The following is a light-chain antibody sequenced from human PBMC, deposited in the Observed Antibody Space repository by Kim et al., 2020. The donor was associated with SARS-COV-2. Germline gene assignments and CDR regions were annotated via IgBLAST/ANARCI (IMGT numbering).Light chain of an antibody. Sequence: QSALTQPRSVSGSPGQSVTISCTKTSSDVGDFYYVSWYQQHPAKAPKLIVYDVSQRPSGVPDRFFGSKSDNTASLTISGLQAEDAADYYCCSYAGGYTSYVFGSGTKVTVL. J-gene: IGLJ1*01. V-gene: IGLV2-11*01. CDR1: SSDVGDFYY. CDR2: DVS. CDR3: CSYAGGYTSYV.